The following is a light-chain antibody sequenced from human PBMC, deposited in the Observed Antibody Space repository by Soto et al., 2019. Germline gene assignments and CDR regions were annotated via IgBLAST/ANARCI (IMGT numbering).Light chain of an antibody. CDR2: AAS. J-gene: IGKJ1*01. Sequence: DIQLTQSPSSLSASIGDRVTITCRESQTISSYLNWYQQNPGKVPRLLIYAASTLQSGVPSRFIGSGSGTDFTLTISSLQPDDFATYYCQQYNSYSRTFGQGTKVEIK. CDR1: QTISSY. CDR3: QQYNSYSRT. V-gene: IGKV1-39*01.